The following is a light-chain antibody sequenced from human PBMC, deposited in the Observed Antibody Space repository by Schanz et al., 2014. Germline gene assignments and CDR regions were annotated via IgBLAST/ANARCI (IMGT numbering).Light chain of an antibody. CDR2: GNY. V-gene: IGLV1-40*01. Sequence: QSVLTQPPSVSGAPGQRVTISCTGSSSNIGAGYDVHWYQQLPGAAPKLLIYGNYRRPSGVPDRFSGSRSGTSASLAITGLQAEDEADYYCQSYDSSLSASDVFGTGTKLTVL. CDR3: QSYDSSLSASDV. CDR1: SSNIGAGYD. J-gene: IGLJ1*01.